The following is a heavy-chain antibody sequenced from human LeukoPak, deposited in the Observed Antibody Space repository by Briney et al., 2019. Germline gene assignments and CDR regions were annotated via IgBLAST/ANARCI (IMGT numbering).Heavy chain of an antibody. J-gene: IGHJ3*02. Sequence: GGSLRLSCAASGFTFSSYCMHWVRQAPGKGLVCVSRINSDARRYADSVKGRFTISRDNAKNKLYLQMNSLKAEDTAVYYCARGGYFDSNAFDIWGQGTTVTVSS. D-gene: IGHD3-22*01. CDR3: ARGGYFDSNAFDI. CDR2: INSDAR. V-gene: IGHV3-74*03. CDR1: GFTFSSYC.